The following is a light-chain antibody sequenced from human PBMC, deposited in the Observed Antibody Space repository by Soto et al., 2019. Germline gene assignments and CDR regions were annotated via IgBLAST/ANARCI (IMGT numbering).Light chain of an antibody. Sequence: QSALTQPRSVSGSPGQSVTISCTGTSSDVGGYNYVSWYQQHPGKAPKLLIYNNNQRPSGVPDRFSGTKSGTSASLAISGLQSEDEADYYCAAWDDSLNAREFGGGTKLTVL. CDR2: NNN. V-gene: IGLV2-11*01. J-gene: IGLJ2*01. CDR1: SSDVGGYNY. CDR3: AAWDDSLNARE.